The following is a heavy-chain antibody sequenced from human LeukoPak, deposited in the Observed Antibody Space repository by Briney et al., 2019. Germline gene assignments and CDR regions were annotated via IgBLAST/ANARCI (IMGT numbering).Heavy chain of an antibody. CDR1: GYTFTVYY. D-gene: IGHD1-26*01. J-gene: IGHJ3*02. Sequence: ASVTVSFKCSGYTFTVYYMHWGRQAPGQGLEWMGWITPDSGSTNYAQKFQGRVTMTRDTSTSTVYMELSSLRSEDTAVYYCARARGYSGSYYIWGQGTMVTVSS. V-gene: IGHV1-2*02. CDR3: ARARGYSGSYYI. CDR2: ITPDSGST.